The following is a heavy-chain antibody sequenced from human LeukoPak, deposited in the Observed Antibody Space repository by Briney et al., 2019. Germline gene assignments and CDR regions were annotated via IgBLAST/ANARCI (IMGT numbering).Heavy chain of an antibody. V-gene: IGHV4-30-2*01. CDR3: ARASCSGGSCYHTDY. Sequence: SETLSLTCAVSGGSISSGGYSWSWIRQPPGKGLEWIGYIYHSGSTYYNPSLKSRVTISVDRSENQFSLKLSSVTAADTAVYYCARASCSGGSCYHTDYWGQGTLVTVSS. D-gene: IGHD2-15*01. J-gene: IGHJ4*02. CDR1: GGSISSGGYS. CDR2: IYHSGST.